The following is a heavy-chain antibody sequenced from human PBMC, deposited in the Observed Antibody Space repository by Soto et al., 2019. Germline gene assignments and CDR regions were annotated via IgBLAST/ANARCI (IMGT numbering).Heavy chain of an antibody. CDR3: AAGGTRWLHSPSDY. CDR2: FDPEDGET. V-gene: IGHV1-24*01. J-gene: IGHJ4*02. Sequence: QVQLLQSGVEVKKPGASVKVSCKVSGHTLTELSMHWVRQAPGRGLEWMGGFDPEDGETIFAQKFQGRVTMTEDTSTDSTYMELTSLRSEDTAVYYCAAGGTRWLHSPSDYWGQGTLVTISS. CDR1: GHTLTELS. D-gene: IGHD1-1*01.